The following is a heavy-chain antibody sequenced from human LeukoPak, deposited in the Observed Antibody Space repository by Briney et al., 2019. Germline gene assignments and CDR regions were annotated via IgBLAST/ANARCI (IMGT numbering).Heavy chain of an antibody. D-gene: IGHD5-12*01. CDR2: ISSSGGTI. Sequence: GGSLRLSCAASGFTFSDYHMSWIRQAPGKGLEWVSYISSSGGTISYADSVKGRFTISRDNAKNSLYLQMNGLRAEDTAVYYCARRGYSGYDSDYRGQGTLVTVSS. V-gene: IGHV3-11*01. CDR1: GFTFSDYH. CDR3: ARRGYSGYDSDY. J-gene: IGHJ4*02.